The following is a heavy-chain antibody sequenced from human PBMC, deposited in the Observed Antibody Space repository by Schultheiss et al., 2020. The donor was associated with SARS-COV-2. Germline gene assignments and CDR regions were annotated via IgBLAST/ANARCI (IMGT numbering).Heavy chain of an antibody. CDR2: ISYDGSNK. D-gene: IGHD2-2*01. CDR1: GFTFSSYA. Sequence: GESLKISCAASGFTFSSYAMHWVRQAPGKGLEWVAVISYDGSNKYYADSVKGRFTISRDNSKNTLYLQMNSLRAEDTAVYYCASERGGYCSSTSCQDTHWGQGTLVTVSS. J-gene: IGHJ1*01. V-gene: IGHV3-30*04. CDR3: ASERGGYCSSTSCQDTH.